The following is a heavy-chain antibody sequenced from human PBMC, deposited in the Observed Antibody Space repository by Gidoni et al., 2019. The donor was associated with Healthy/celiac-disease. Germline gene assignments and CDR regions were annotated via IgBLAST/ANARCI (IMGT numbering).Heavy chain of an antibody. CDR3: ARSYDYVWGSYRATDAFDI. Sequence: QLQLQESGSGLVKPSQTLSLTCAVSGGSLSSGGYSWSWIRQPPGKGLEWIGSIYHSGSTYYNPSLKSLVTISVDRSKNQCSLKLSSVTAADTAVYYCARSYDYVWGSYRATDAFDIWGQGTMVTVSS. J-gene: IGHJ3*02. D-gene: IGHD3-16*02. CDR1: GGSLSSGGYS. CDR2: IYHSGST. V-gene: IGHV4-30-2*01.